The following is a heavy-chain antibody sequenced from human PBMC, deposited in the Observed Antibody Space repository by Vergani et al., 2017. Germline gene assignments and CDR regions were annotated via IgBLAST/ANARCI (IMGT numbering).Heavy chain of an antibody. D-gene: IGHD3-10*01. V-gene: IGHV4-34*01. CDR2: FNHSGST. CDR3: AGGGKLLWFGP. Sequence: QVQLQQWGAGLLKPSETLSLTCAVYGGSFSGYYWGCIRQPPGKALVWIGEFNHSGSTNYNPSLKSRVTISVDTSKNQFALKLSSVTAAETAVYYCAGGGKLLWFGPWGQGTLVTVSS. CDR1: GGSFSGYY. J-gene: IGHJ5*02.